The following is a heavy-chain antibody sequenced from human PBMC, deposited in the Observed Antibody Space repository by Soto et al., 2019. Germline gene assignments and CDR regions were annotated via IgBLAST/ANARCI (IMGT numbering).Heavy chain of an antibody. D-gene: IGHD3-3*01. CDR3: ARAHTLGYYDFWSGYFPDY. V-gene: IGHV3-30-3*01. J-gene: IGHJ4*02. CDR1: GFTFSSYA. Sequence: PVGSLRLSCAASGFTFSSYAMHWVRQAPGKGLEWVAVISYDGSNKYYADSVKGRFTISRDNSKNTLYLQMNSLRAEDTAVYYCARAHTLGYYDFWSGYFPDYWGQGTLVTVSS. CDR2: ISYDGSNK.